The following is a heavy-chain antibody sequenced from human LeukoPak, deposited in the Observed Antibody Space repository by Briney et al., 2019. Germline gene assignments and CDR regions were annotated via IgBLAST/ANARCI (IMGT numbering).Heavy chain of an antibody. CDR1: GGSISSGGYY. Sequence: SETLSLTCTVSGGSISSGGYYWSWIRQHPGKGLEWIGYIYYSGSTYYNPSLKSRVTTSVDTSKNQFSLKLSSVTAADTAVYYCARESYLGIAAAGYFDYWGQGTLVTVSS. CDR2: IYYSGST. D-gene: IGHD6-13*01. CDR3: ARESYLGIAAAGYFDY. V-gene: IGHV4-31*03. J-gene: IGHJ4*02.